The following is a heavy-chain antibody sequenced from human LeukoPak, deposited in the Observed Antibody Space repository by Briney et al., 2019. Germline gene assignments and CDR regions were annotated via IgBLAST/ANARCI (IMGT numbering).Heavy chain of an antibody. CDR3: ARGKGVTIFGVVKYYGMDV. CDR2: IYYSGNT. J-gene: IGHJ6*02. Sequence: PSETLSLTCTVSGGSIRSYYWNWIRQPPGKGLEWIGYIYYSGNTNYNPSLKSRVTISVDTSKNQFSLKLSSVTAADTAVYYCARGKGVTIFGVVKYYGMDVWGQGTTVTVSS. CDR1: GGSIRSYY. D-gene: IGHD3-3*01. V-gene: IGHV4-59*12.